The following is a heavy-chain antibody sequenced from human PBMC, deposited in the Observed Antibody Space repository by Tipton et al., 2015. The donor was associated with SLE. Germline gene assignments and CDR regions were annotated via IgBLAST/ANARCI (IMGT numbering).Heavy chain of an antibody. CDR2: INHSGST. CDR1: GGSFSGYY. V-gene: IGHV4-34*01. J-gene: IGHJ4*02. Sequence: LRLSCAVYGGSFSGYYWSWIRQPPGKGLEWIGEINHSGSTNYNPSLKSRVTISVDTSKNQFSLKLSSVTAADTAVYYCARSYSSGYPFDYWGQGTLVTVSS. D-gene: IGHD3-22*01. CDR3: ARSYSSGYPFDY.